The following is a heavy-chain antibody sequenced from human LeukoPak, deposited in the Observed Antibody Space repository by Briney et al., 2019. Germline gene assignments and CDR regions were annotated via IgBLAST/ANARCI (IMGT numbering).Heavy chain of an antibody. J-gene: IGHJ5*02. D-gene: IGHD3-10*01. Sequence: SETLSLTCAVSGGSISSGGYSWNWIRQPPGKGLEWIGYIYYTGHTFYNPSLKSRVTMSVDRSNNQFSLRLTSVTAADTAVYYCARAFFLRENPGSWFAPWGQGTLVTVSP. CDR3: ARAFFLRENPGSWFAP. CDR2: IYYTGHT. V-gene: IGHV4-30-2*01. CDR1: GGSISSGGYS.